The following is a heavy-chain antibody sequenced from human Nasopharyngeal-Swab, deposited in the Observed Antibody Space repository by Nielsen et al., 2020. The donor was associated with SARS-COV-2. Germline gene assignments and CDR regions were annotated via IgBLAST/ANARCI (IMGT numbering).Heavy chain of an antibody. CDR3: ARHYDFWSGYYNPHFYGMDV. Sequence: GVLKISCAASGFTFSSYWMTWVRQAPGKGLEWVANIKHDGSAKYYADSVKGRFTISRDNAKSSLHLQMNSLRAEDTAVYYCARHYDFWSGYYNPHFYGMDVWGQGTTVTVSS. V-gene: IGHV3-7*01. CDR2: IKHDGSAK. J-gene: IGHJ6*02. CDR1: GFTFSSYW. D-gene: IGHD3-3*01.